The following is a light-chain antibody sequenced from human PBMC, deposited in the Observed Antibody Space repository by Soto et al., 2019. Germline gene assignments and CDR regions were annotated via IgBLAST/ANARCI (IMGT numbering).Light chain of an antibody. CDR1: QGISNY. V-gene: IGKV1-27*01. J-gene: IGKJ1*01. CDR2: AAS. CDR3: QKNNNAPWT. Sequence: DSQMTQSPSSLSASVGDRVTITCRASQGISNYLAWYQQKPGKVPKLLIYAASTLQSGVPSRFGGSGSGTDFTLTISSLQPEDVGSYYCQKNNNAPWTFGQGTKVEIK.